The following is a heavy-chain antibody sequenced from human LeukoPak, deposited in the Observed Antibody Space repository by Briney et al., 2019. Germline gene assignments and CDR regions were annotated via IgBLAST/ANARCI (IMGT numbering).Heavy chain of an antibody. Sequence: PSQTLSLTCTVSGGSISSGGYYWSWIRQPPGKGLEWIGYIYHSGSTYYNPSLKSRVTISVDRSKNQFSLKLTSVTAADTAVYYCTRALYYDSSGPYFNLWGRGTLVIVSS. J-gene: IGHJ2*01. V-gene: IGHV4-30-2*01. CDR3: TRALYYDSSGPYFNL. CDR2: IYHSGST. D-gene: IGHD3-22*01. CDR1: GGSISSGGYY.